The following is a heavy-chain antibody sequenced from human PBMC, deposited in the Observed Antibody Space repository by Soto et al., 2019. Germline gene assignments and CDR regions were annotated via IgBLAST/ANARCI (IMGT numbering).Heavy chain of an antibody. V-gene: IGHV2-5*02. J-gene: IGHJ3*02. Sequence: QITLKESGPTLVKPTQTLMLTCTFSGFSLTTSGVGVGWIRQPPGKALEWLALIYWDDDQRYSPSLKNRLTIIKDTTKNQVVITMTDMDPVDTATYYCAHRTMRCNGGSCYSLYAFDIWGQGTLVTVSS. D-gene: IGHD2-15*01. CDR3: AHRTMRCNGGSCYSLYAFDI. CDR2: IYWDDDQ. CDR1: GFSLTTSGVG.